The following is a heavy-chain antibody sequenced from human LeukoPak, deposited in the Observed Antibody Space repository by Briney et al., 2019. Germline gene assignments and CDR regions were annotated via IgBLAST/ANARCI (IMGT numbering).Heavy chain of an antibody. CDR1: GGSISSYY. D-gene: IGHD6-19*01. CDR2: IYYSGST. Sequence: KTSETLSLTCTVSGGSISSYYWSWIRQPPGKGLEWIGYIYYSGSTNYNPSLKSRVTISVDTSKTQFSLKLSSVTAADTAVYYCARSAGYSSGWFTHYYYYGMDVWGQGTTVTVSS. V-gene: IGHV4-59*08. CDR3: ARSAGYSSGWFTHYYYYGMDV. J-gene: IGHJ6*02.